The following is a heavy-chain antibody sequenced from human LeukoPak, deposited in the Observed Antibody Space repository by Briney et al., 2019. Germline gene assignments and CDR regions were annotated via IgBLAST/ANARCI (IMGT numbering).Heavy chain of an antibody. CDR3: ARGSDYGVRGGANY. CDR2: INHSGST. V-gene: IGHV4-34*01. J-gene: IGHJ4*02. Sequence: SETLSLTCAVYGGSFSGYYWSWIRQPPGKGLEWIGEINHSGSTNYNPSLKSRVTISVDTSKNQFSLKLSSVTAADTAVYYCARGSDYGVRGGANYWGQGTLVTVSS. D-gene: IGHD3-10*01. CDR1: GGSFSGYY.